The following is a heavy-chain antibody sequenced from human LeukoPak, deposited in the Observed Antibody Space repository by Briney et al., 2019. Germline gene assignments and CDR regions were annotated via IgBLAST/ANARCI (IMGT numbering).Heavy chain of an antibody. CDR1: GFTFSGYD. V-gene: IGHV3-13*04. Sequence: GGSLRLSCAASGFTFSGYDMHWVRQPTGKGPEWVSAIGIAGDTYYPGSVKGRFTMSRENAKNSLYLQMNSLRAGDTAVYYCARGYVRAFDLWGQGTMVTVSS. J-gene: IGHJ3*01. CDR2: IGIAGDT. CDR3: ARGYVRAFDL. D-gene: IGHD3-10*02.